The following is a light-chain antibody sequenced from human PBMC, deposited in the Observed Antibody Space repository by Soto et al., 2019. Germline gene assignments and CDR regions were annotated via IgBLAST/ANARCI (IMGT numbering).Light chain of an antibody. CDR3: QRYYNAPFT. J-gene: IGKJ4*01. Sequence: DIQLTQYPSSLSASVGDRVTITCRASQGIKNYLAWYQQKPGEIPKLLIYAASTLESGIPPRFSGSGSGTDFTLTINNLQPEDVATYYCQRYYNAPFTFGGGTQVDIK. V-gene: IGKV1-27*01. CDR2: AAS. CDR1: QGIKNY.